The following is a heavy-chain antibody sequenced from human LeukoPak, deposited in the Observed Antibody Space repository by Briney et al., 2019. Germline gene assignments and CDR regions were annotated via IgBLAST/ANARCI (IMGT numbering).Heavy chain of an antibody. CDR2: LSASGDST. J-gene: IGHJ4*02. CDR3: AKERSGWYYDY. Sequence: GGSLRLSCAASGFTFSSYAMSWVRQAPGKGLEWVPALSASGDSTYYTDSVKGRFTISRDNSKNTLYLQMNSLRVEDTAVYYCAKERSGWYYDYWGQGTLVTVSS. D-gene: IGHD6-19*01. CDR1: GFTFSSYA. V-gene: IGHV3-23*01.